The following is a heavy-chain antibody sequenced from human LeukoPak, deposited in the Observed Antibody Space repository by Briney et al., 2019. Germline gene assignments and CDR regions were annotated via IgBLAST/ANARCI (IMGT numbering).Heavy chain of an antibody. CDR1: GGSISRYY. D-gene: IGHD3-22*01. Sequence: SETLSLTCTVSGGSISRYYWSWIRQTPGKGLEWIGYVSDSGNTKYNPSLKSRVTISLDTSRNQFSLKLNSVTAADTAVYYCAKSNGYGLIDIWGQGTMVTVSS. V-gene: IGHV4-59*12. CDR3: AKSNGYGLIDI. CDR2: VSDSGNT. J-gene: IGHJ3*02.